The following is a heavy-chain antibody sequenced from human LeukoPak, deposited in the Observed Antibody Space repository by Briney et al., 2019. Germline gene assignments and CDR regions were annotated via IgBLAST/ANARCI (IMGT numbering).Heavy chain of an antibody. CDR2: INSDGSST. CDR3: ARDAPNYYYMDV. V-gene: IGHV3-74*01. J-gene: IGHJ6*03. CDR1: GFTFSSYW. Sequence: GGSLRLSCAASGFTFSSYWMRWVRQAPGKGLVWVSRINSDGSSTSYADSVKGRFTISRDNAKNTLYLQMNSLRAEDTAVYYCARDAPNYYYMDVWGKGTTVTVSS.